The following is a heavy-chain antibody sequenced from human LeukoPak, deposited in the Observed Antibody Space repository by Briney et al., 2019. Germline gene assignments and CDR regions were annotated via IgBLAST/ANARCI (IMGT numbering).Heavy chain of an antibody. D-gene: IGHD3-3*01. CDR3: ARATDFWSGYFGRGDYYYYMDV. Sequence: ASVKVSCKASGYTFTSYAMNWVRQAPGQGLEWMGRINTNTGNPTYAQGFTGRFVFSLDTSVSTAYLQISSLKAEDTAVYYCARATDFWSGYFGRGDYYYYMDVWGKGTTVTVSS. CDR1: GYTFTSYA. J-gene: IGHJ6*03. CDR2: INTNTGNP. V-gene: IGHV7-4-1*02.